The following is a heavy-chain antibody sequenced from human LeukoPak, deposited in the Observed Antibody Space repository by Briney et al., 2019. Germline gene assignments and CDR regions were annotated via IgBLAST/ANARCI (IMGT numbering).Heavy chain of an antibody. Sequence: GGSLRLSCAASGFTFDGYAMHWVRQAPGKGLEWVSGINWNSNNIDYADSVKGRFTISRDNAKNSLYLQMNSLREEDTALYYCGKASSGYYSAILDWGQGTLVTVSS. CDR1: GFTFDGYA. J-gene: IGHJ4*02. CDR3: GKASSGYYSAILD. CDR2: INWNSNNI. D-gene: IGHD3-22*01. V-gene: IGHV3-9*01.